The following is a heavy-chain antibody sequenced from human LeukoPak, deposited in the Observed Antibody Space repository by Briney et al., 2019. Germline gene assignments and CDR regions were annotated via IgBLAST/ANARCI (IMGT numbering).Heavy chain of an antibody. CDR2: ISGSGGST. J-gene: IGHJ4*02. Sequence: GGSLRLSCVASGFIFGNYGMSWVRQAPGKGLEWVSAISGSGGSTYYADSVKGRFTISRDNSKNTLYLQMNSLRAEDTAVYYCAKARELLPVDYWGQGTLVTVSS. CDR1: GFIFGNYG. V-gene: IGHV3-23*01. CDR3: AKARELLPVDY. D-gene: IGHD1-26*01.